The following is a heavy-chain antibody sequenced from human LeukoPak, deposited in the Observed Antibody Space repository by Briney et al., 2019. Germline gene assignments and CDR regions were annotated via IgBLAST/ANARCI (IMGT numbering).Heavy chain of an antibody. Sequence: GGSLRLSCTVSGFTFSTYGMHWVRQAPGKGLEWVAVISYDGSNKYYADSMKGRFTISRDNSKNTLYLQMNSLTAEDTALYYCAKEALAAAVIGYNWFDPWGQGILVTVSS. J-gene: IGHJ5*02. V-gene: IGHV3-30*18. CDR1: GFTFSTYG. CDR3: AKEALAAAVIGYNWFDP. D-gene: IGHD6-13*01. CDR2: ISYDGSNK.